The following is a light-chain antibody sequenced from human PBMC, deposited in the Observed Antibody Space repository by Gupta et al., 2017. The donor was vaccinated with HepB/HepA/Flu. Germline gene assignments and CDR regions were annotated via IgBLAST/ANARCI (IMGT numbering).Light chain of an antibody. CDR3: TSYTSSSPWV. CDR1: SNDIGGYNY. J-gene: IGLJ3*02. V-gene: IGLV2-14*03. Sequence: QSVLTQPASVSGSSGQSITISCTGTSNDIGGYNYVSWYQQHPGEAPKVIIFDVSNRPLGVSDRFSGSKSGNTASLTISGLQPEDEADYYCTSYTSSSPWVFGGGTKLTVL. CDR2: DVS.